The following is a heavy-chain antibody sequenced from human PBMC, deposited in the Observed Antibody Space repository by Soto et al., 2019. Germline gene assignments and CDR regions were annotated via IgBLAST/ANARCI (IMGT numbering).Heavy chain of an antibody. CDR3: ARGIPITMVRGVGNYYYYYYMDV. D-gene: IGHD3-10*01. CDR2: INYSGST. V-gene: IGHV4-39*07. J-gene: IGHJ6*03. Sequence: SETLSLTCIVSGDSISTSFYYWGWIRQPPGKGLEWIGDINYSGSTNYNPSLKSRVTISVDTSKNQFSLKLSSLTAADTAVYYCARGIPITMVRGVGNYYYYYYMDVWGKGTTVTVSS. CDR1: GDSISTSFYY.